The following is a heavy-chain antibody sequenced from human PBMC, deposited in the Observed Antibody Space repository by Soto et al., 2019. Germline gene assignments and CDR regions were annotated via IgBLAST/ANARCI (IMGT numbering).Heavy chain of an antibody. J-gene: IGHJ5*02. Sequence: PGESLKISCQASGYTFDSNWIGWVRQMPGKGLEWMGIIYPGDSETRYSPSFQGQVTISADRSFKIAYLQWRSLQASDTAMYYCARHGRYYYGSGTSTNWFDPWGQGTLVTVSS. D-gene: IGHD3-10*01. CDR1: GYTFDSNW. CDR3: ARHGRYYYGSGTSTNWFDP. V-gene: IGHV5-51*01. CDR2: IYPGDSET.